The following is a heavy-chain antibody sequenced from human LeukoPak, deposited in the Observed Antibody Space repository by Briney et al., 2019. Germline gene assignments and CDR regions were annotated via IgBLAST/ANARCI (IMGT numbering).Heavy chain of an antibody. V-gene: IGHV3-20*04. D-gene: IGHD2-15*01. Sequence: GGSLRLSCAASGFTFSSYSMNWVRQAPGKGLEWVSGINWNGGSTGYADSVKGRFTISRDNAKNSLYLQMNSLRAEDTALYYCARSGYCSGGSCYSGAPIPDYWGQGTLVTVSS. J-gene: IGHJ4*02. CDR1: GFTFSSYS. CDR2: INWNGGST. CDR3: ARSGYCSGGSCYSGAPIPDY.